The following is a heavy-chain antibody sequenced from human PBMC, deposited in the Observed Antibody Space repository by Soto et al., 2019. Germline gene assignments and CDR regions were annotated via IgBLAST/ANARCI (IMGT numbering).Heavy chain of an antibody. V-gene: IGHV3-23*01. CDR3: AKSRIRDGYNYDY. Sequence: EVQLLESGGGLVQPGGSLRLSCAASGFTFSSYAMSWVRQAPGKGLEWVSAISGSGGSTYYSYSVKGRFTISRDNSKNTLYLQMNSLRAEDTAVYYCAKSRIRDGYNYDYWGQGTLVTVSS. J-gene: IGHJ4*02. CDR2: ISGSGGST. D-gene: IGHD5-12*01. CDR1: GFTFSSYA.